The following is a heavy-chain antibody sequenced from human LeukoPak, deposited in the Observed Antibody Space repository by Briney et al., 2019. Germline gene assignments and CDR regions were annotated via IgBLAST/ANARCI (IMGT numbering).Heavy chain of an antibody. CDR3: AIMHGYYDGSGYWVQ. D-gene: IGHD3-22*01. V-gene: IGHV3-23*01. CDR1: GFTFGSYG. J-gene: IGHJ1*01. Sequence: GGSLRLSCAASGFTFGSYGMSWVRQAPGKGLEWVSFISPNADRTSYADSVEGRFTISRDNPRNTLYMQMNSLRDEDTAVYYCAIMHGYYDGSGYWVQWGQGTLVTVSS. CDR2: ISPNADRT.